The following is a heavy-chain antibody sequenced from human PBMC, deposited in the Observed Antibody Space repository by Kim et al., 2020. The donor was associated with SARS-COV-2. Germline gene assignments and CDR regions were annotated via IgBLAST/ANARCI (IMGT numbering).Heavy chain of an antibody. D-gene: IGHD6-13*01. CDR3: ARVGSTVAAGSIDY. J-gene: IGHJ4*02. V-gene: IGHV3-11*01. Sequence: GGSLRLSCAASGFTFSDYYMSWIRQAPGKGLEWVSYISNSGFTTHYADSVKGRFTISRDNAKNSLYLQINSLRAEDTAVYYCARVGSTVAAGSIDYWGQGTLVTVSS. CDR2: ISNSGFTT. CDR1: GFTFSDYY.